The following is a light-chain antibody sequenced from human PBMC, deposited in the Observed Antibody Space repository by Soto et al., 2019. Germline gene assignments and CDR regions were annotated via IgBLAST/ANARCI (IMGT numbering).Light chain of an antibody. J-gene: IGLJ3*02. Sequence: QSVLTQPPSASGTPGQKVTISCSGSSSNIGSNIVNWYQQLPGTAHKLVIHSSHQRPSGVPDRFSGSQSGTSASLAISRLQSEDEADYYCAAWDDSLNVVVFGGGTKLTVL. CDR1: SSNIGSNI. CDR3: AAWDDSLNVVV. V-gene: IGLV1-44*01. CDR2: SSH.